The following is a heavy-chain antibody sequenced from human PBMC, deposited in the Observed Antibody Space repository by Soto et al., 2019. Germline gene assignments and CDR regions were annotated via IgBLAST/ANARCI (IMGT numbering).Heavy chain of an antibody. V-gene: IGHV4-59*01. CDR3: ARVGGLAARTFDY. CDR1: GGSISDFY. Sequence: SETLSLTCTVSGGSISDFYWSWIRQPPGKGLEWIGYIYYSGSANYNPSLKSPVTISVDTSKNQFSLNLRSMSPADTAVYYCARVGGLAARTFDYWGPGTLVTVSS. J-gene: IGHJ4*02. CDR2: IYYSGSA. D-gene: IGHD6-6*01.